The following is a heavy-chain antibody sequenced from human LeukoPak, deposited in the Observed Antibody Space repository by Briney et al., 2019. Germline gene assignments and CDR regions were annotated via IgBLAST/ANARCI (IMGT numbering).Heavy chain of an antibody. D-gene: IGHD2-2*01. CDR1: GGSISTSNSYY. CDR2: IYFNGST. J-gene: IGHJ4*02. V-gene: IGHV4-39*07. Sequence: PSETLSLTCTVSGGSISTSNSYYWGWIRQPPGKGLEWIGSIYFNGSTYDNPSLKSRVTISVDTSKNQFSLKLSSVIAADTAVYYCANKVYCSTTSCYHAGYWGQGTLVTVSS. CDR3: ANKVYCSTTSCYHAGY.